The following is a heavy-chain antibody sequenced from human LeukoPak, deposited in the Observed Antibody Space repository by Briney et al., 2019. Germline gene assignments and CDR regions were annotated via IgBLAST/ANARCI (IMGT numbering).Heavy chain of an antibody. J-gene: IGHJ4*02. Sequence: SETLSLTCPVSGRSISSYYWSWIRQPAGKGLEWIGPIYTSGSTNYNPSLKSRVTISVDKSKNQFSLKLSSVTAADTAVYYCARGESSYGSGSYFRGRWGAFDYWGKGTLVTVSS. CDR2: IYTSGST. V-gene: IGHV4-4*07. CDR1: GRSISSYY. D-gene: IGHD3-10*01. CDR3: ARGESSYGSGSYFRGRWGAFDY.